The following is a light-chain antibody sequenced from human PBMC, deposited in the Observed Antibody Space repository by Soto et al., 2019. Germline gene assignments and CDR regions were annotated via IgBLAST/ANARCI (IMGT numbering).Light chain of an antibody. J-gene: IGKJ2*01. Sequence: DIQMTQSPSSLSASVGDRVTITCRASQEITRYVAWFQQKPGKAPKPLIYATSRLDSGVPSRFSGSGSGTDFALTLSGLQPEDFATYYCQQYNSFPRTFGQGTKLEMK. CDR2: ATS. V-gene: IGKV1-16*01. CDR1: QEITRY. CDR3: QQYNSFPRT.